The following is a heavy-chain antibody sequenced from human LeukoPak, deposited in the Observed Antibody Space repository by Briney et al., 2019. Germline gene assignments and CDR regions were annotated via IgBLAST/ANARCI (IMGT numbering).Heavy chain of an antibody. V-gene: IGHV1-2*02. Sequence: ASVKVSCKASGYTFTGYYIHWVRQAPGQGLEWMGWINPYSGGTNYAQKFQGRVTMTRDTSINTAYMELSRLRSEDTAVYYCARQRIYYGMDVWGQGTTVTVSS. CDR2: INPYSGGT. D-gene: IGHD1-1*01. CDR3: ARQRIYYGMDV. J-gene: IGHJ6*02. CDR1: GYTFTGYY.